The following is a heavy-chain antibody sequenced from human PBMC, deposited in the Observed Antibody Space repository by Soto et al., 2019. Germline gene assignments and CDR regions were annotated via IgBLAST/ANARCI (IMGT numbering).Heavy chain of an antibody. D-gene: IGHD2-2*01. V-gene: IGHV3-53*01. CDR1: EFTVTNNE. CDR3: ALRRVAYADF. Sequence: PGGSLRLSCAASEFTVTNNEMSWVRQAPGKGLEWVSILYSGGSTYYADSVEGRFTISRDGSKNTLYLHMNSLRAEDTAVYYCALRRVAYADFWGQGTQVTVSS. CDR2: LYSGGST. J-gene: IGHJ4*02.